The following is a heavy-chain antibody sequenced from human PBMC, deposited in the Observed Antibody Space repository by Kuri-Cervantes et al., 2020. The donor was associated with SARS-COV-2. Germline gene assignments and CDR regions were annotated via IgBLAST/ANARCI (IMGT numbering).Heavy chain of an antibody. J-gene: IGHJ6*03. CDR3: AKLPVRYQLLYGYYYDMDV. Sequence: GESLETSCATSGITFRSYAMNWVRQAPGKGLEWVSAIIGSGGNKYYADSVKGRFTISRDNSKNTLYLQMNSLRAEDTAVYYCAKLPVRYQLLYGYYYDMDVWGKGTTVTVSS. CDR1: GITFRSYA. D-gene: IGHD2-2*02. CDR2: IIGSGGNK. V-gene: IGHV3-23*01.